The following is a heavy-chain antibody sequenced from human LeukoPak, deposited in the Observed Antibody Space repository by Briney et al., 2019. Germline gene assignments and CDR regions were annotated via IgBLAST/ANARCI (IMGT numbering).Heavy chain of an antibody. CDR1: GGSISSSGYY. CDR2: IYYSGRT. Sequence: SETLSLTCTVSGGSISSSGYYWGWIRQPPGKGREGIGSIYYSGRTYYNPSLKIRVTISVDTAKNQFYLKLSSVTAADTAVYYCARLEVAGINDYWGQGTLVTVSS. CDR3: ARLEVAGINDY. J-gene: IGHJ4*02. V-gene: IGHV4-39*01. D-gene: IGHD6-19*01.